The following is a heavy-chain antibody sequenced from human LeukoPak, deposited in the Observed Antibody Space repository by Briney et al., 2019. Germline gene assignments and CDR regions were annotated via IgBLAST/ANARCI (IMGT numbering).Heavy chain of an antibody. J-gene: IGHJ4*02. CDR3: ARDTYYYGSGKGY. D-gene: IGHD3-10*01. Sequence: ASVKVSCKASGYTFTGYYMHWARQAPGQGLEWMGWINPNSGGTNYAQKFQGRVTMTRDTSISTAYMELSRLRSDDTAVYYCARDTYYYGSGKGYWGQGTLVTVSS. CDR1: GYTFTGYY. CDR2: INPNSGGT. V-gene: IGHV1-2*02.